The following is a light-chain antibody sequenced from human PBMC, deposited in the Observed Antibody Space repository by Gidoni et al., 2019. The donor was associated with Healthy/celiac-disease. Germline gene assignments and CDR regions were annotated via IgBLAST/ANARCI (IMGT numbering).Light chain of an antibody. CDR2: KAS. CDR1: QSMSSW. V-gene: IGKV1-5*03. CDR3: QHQWT. Sequence: DIQLTQSPSTLSASVGDRVTITCQASQSMSSWLAWYQQKPGKAPKLLIYKASSLESGVPSRFSGSGSGTEFTLTISSLQPDDFATYYCQHQWTFGQGTKVEIK. J-gene: IGKJ1*01.